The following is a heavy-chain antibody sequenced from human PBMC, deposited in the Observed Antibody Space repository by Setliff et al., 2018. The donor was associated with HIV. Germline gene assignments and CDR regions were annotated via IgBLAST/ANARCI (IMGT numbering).Heavy chain of an antibody. D-gene: IGHD4-17*01. CDR1: GYPISSGYY. CDR3: AKGAGFYGDYTFDY. V-gene: IGHV4-61*01. Sequence: SETLSLTCTVSGYPISSGYYWGWIRQSPGRELEWIGYIYSTGSTNYNPSLQSRVSISMDASKNKFSLKVTSVTSADTAVYYCAKGAGFYGDYTFDYWGQGNLVTVS. J-gene: IGHJ4*02. CDR2: IYSTGST.